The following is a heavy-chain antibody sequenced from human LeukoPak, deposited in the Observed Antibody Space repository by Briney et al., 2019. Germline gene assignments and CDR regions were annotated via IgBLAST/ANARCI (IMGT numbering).Heavy chain of an antibody. Sequence: GGSLRLSCAASGFTFSSYGMHWVRQAPGKGLEWVAVIWYDGSNKYYADSVKGRFTISRDNSKNTLYLQMNSLRAEDTAVYYCAKDSSYRTSAASDYWGQGTLVTVSS. CDR2: IWYDGSNK. J-gene: IGHJ4*02. V-gene: IGHV3-33*06. CDR3: AKDSSYRTSAASDY. CDR1: GFTFSSYG. D-gene: IGHD2-2*01.